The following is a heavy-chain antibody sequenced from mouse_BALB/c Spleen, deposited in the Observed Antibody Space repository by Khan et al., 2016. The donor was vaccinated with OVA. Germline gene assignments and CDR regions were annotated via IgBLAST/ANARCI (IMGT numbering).Heavy chain of an antibody. J-gene: IGHJ4*01. CDR3: ARQPYYHYNIMDY. V-gene: IGHV2-6-1*01. CDR1: GFSLTNYG. D-gene: IGHD2-10*01. CDR2: IWNDGNT. Sequence: SGPCLVAPSQSLSIPCPISGFSLTNYGVHWVRQPPGKGLEWLVVIWNDGNTAYNSALKSRLTISKDNSKSQVFLKMNSLQTDDTAMYFCARQPYYHYNIMDYWGQGTSVTVSS.